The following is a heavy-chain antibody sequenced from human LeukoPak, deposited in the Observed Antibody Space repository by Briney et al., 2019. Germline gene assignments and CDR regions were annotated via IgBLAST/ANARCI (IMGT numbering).Heavy chain of an antibody. Sequence: PGGSLRLSCAASGFTFSSYAMHWVRQAPGKGLEWVAVISYDGSNKYYADSVKGRFTISRDNSKNTLYLQMNSLRAEDTAVYYCAREEFGGNSPTGYFDYWGQGTLVTVPS. CDR1: GFTFSSYA. V-gene: IGHV3-30-3*01. D-gene: IGHD4-23*01. CDR2: ISYDGSNK. J-gene: IGHJ4*02. CDR3: AREEFGGNSPTGYFDY.